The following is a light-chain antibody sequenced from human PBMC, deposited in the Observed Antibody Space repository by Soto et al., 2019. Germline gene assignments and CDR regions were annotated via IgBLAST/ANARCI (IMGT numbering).Light chain of an antibody. V-gene: IGKV1-39*01. Sequence: IQMTQSPSSRSASVGDRVTVTCRASQSISTYLHWYQQKLGKAPKLLIYDASSLESGAPSRFSGSGSGTDFTLTISSLQPEDFATYYCQQSYSTPPTFGGGTKVDIK. CDR3: QQSYSTPPT. CDR1: QSISTY. J-gene: IGKJ4*01. CDR2: DAS.